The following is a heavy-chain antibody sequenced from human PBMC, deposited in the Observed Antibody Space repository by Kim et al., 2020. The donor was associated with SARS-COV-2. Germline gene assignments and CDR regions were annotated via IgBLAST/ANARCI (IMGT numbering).Heavy chain of an antibody. CDR2: IYYSGST. CDR3: ARDQREEGYDILTGYYDYYYYGMDV. CDR1: GGSISSYY. Sequence: SETLSLTCTVSGGSISSYYWSWIREPPGKGLEWIGYIYYSGSTNYNPSLKSRVTISVDTSKNQCSLKLSSVTAADTAVYYGARDQREEGYDILTGYYDYYYYGMDVWGQGTTVTVSS. V-gene: IGHV4-59*01. D-gene: IGHD3-9*01. J-gene: IGHJ6*02.